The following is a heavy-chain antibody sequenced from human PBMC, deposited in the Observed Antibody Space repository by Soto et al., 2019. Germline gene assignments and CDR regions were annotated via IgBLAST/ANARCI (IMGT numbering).Heavy chain of an antibody. D-gene: IGHD3-10*01. J-gene: IGHJ3*02. Sequence: RSLTCTVSGGSISSYYWSWIRQPPGKGLEWIGYIYYSGSTNYNPSLKSRVTISVDTSKNQFSLKLSSVTAADTAVYYCARDDYGTAYAFDIWGQGTMVTVSS. CDR1: GGSISSYY. CDR3: ARDDYGTAYAFDI. CDR2: IYYSGST. V-gene: IGHV4-59*01.